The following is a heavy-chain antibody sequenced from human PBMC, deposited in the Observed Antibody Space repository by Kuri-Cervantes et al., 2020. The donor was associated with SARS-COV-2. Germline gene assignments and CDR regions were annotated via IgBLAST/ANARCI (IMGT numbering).Heavy chain of an antibody. D-gene: IGHD1-26*01. CDR2: IKSKTDGGTT. V-gene: IGHV3-15*01. J-gene: IGHJ5*02. CDR1: GFTFSNAW. CDR3: CGSYTNWFDP. Sequence: GESLKISCAASGFTFSNAWMSWVRQAPGKGLEWVGRIKSKTDGGTTDYAAPVKGRFTISRDDSKNTLYLQMNSLETEDTAVYYCCGSYTNWFDPWGQGTLVTVSS.